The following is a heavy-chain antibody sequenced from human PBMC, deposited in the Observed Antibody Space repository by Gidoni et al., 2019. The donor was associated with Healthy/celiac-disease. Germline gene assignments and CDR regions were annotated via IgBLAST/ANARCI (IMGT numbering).Heavy chain of an antibody. V-gene: IGHV1-8*01. CDR2: MNPNSGNT. J-gene: IGHJ6*02. CDR1: GYTFTSYD. CDR3: ARGSRDIVVVPAAIDYYYYGMDV. Sequence: QVQLVQSGAEVKKPGASVKVSCKGSGYTFTSYDFNWVRQATGQGLEWMGWMNPNSGNTGYAQKFQGRVTMTRNTSISTAYMELSSLRSEDTAVYYCARGSRDIVVVPAAIDYYYYGMDVWGQGTTVTVSS. D-gene: IGHD2-2*01.